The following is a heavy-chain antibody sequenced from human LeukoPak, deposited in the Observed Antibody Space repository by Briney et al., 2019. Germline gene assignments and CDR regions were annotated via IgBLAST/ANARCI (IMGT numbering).Heavy chain of an antibody. V-gene: IGHV4-59*08. Sequence: SETLSLTCTVSGGSMSSFYWSWIRQPPGKGLEWIGYIYYSGTTNYNPSLKSRVTISVDASKNQFSLKLSSVTAADTAVYYCARQQQKLGIDPYFDYWGQGALVTVSS. J-gene: IGHJ4*02. CDR1: GGSMSSFY. D-gene: IGHD7-27*01. CDR3: ARQQQKLGIDPYFDY. CDR2: IYYSGTT.